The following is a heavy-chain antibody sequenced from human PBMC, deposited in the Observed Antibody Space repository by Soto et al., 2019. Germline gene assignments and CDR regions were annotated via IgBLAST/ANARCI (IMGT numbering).Heavy chain of an antibody. D-gene: IGHD1-1*01. Sequence: SETLCITCTFSLGYVNSFHWSWVRQPAGKGLEWIGRIFPNGNTDYSPSLKSRVTLSVDTSKNQISLNLTSVTAADMAVYFCARSPAGNSMAPFDYWGQGTVVTVSS. CDR1: LGYVNSFH. J-gene: IGHJ4*02. CDR3: ARSPAGNSMAPFDY. V-gene: IGHV4-4*07. CDR2: IFPNGNT.